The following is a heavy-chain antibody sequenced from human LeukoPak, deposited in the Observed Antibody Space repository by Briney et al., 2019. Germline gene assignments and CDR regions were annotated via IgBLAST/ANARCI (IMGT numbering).Heavy chain of an antibody. J-gene: IGHJ5*02. CDR2: ISYDGSNK. CDR1: GFTFSSYA. V-gene: IGHV3-30*04. CDR3: ARGDTSVVLNWFDP. Sequence: GRSRRLSCAAPGFTFSSYAMHWVGQAPGKGGEWVAVISYDGSNKYYADSVKGRFTISRDNSKNTLYLQMNSLRAEDTAVYYCARGDTSVVLNWFDPWGQGTLVTVSS. D-gene: IGHD2-15*01.